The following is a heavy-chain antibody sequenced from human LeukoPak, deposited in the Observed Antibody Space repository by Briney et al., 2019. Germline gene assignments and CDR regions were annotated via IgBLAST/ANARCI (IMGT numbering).Heavy chain of an antibody. J-gene: IGHJ5*02. Sequence: GGSLRLSCAASGFTFSSYAMSWVRQAPGKGLEWVSAISGSGGSTYYADSVKGRFTISRDNSKNTLYLQMNSLRAEDAAVYYFAKNRLKYHDSSCYFSHFNWFGPLGQGTLVTVSS. CDR1: GFTFSSYA. CDR2: ISGSGGST. CDR3: AKNRLKYHDSSCYFSHFNWFGP. D-gene: IGHD3-22*01. V-gene: IGHV3-23*01.